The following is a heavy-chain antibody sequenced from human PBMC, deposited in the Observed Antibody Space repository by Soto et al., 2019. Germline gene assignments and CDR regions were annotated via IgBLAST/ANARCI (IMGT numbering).Heavy chain of an antibody. Sequence: ASVKVSCKASGGTFSSYAISWVRQAPGQGLEWMGGIIPIFGTANYAQKFQGRVTITADESTSTAYMELSSLRSEDTAVYYCWGITMVRGYHYYGMDVWGQGTTVTVSS. J-gene: IGHJ6*02. CDR2: IIPIFGTA. CDR1: GGTFSSYA. CDR3: WGITMVRGYHYYGMDV. V-gene: IGHV1-69*13. D-gene: IGHD3-10*01.